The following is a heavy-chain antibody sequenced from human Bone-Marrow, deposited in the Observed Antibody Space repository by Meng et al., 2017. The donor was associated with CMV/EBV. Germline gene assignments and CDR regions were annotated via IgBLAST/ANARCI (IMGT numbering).Heavy chain of an antibody. CDR3: ARRIAAAGLDY. J-gene: IGHJ4*02. V-gene: IGHV1-3*01. CDR1: GYTFASSV. CDR2: IIVGNGNT. Sequence: SCKASGYTFASSVLYWVRQAPGQRLEWMGWIIVGNGNTKYSQKFQGRVTITRDTSASTAYMELRSLRSEDTAVYYCARRIAAAGLDYWGQGTLVTVSS. D-gene: IGHD6-13*01.